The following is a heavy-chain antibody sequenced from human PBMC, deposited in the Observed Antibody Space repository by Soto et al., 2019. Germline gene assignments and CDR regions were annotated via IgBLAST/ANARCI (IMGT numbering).Heavy chain of an antibody. CDR1: GYTFTNYV. V-gene: IGHV1-3*01. D-gene: IGHD2-2*01. CDR2: INAGNGDP. CDR3: SAYSTFPSYFDH. J-gene: IGHJ4*02. Sequence: GASVKVSCKASGYTFTNYVIYWVRQAPGQRLEWMGWINAGNGDPRYSQKFQGRLTITRDISATTAYMELSSLRSEDTALYFCSAYSTFPSYFDHRGQRTLVTVSS.